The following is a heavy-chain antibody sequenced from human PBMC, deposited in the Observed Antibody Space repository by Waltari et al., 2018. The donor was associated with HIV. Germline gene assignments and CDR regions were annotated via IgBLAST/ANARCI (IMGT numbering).Heavy chain of an antibody. D-gene: IGHD2-2*01. CDR3: AKVKKYQALSVFPDYYYGMDV. J-gene: IGHJ6*02. CDR2: ISYDGSNK. V-gene: IGHV3-30*18. Sequence: WVRQAPGKGLEWVAVISYDGSNKYYGDSVKGRFTISRDDSKNTLSLQMNSLRAEDTAVYYCAKVKKYQALSVFPDYYYGMDVWGQGTTVTVSS.